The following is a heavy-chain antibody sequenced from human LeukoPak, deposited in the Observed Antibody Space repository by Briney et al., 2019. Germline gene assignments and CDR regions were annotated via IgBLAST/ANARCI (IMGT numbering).Heavy chain of an antibody. V-gene: IGHV4-4*07. CDR1: VGSISSYY. Sequence: PSETLSLTCTVSVGSISSYYWSWIRQPAGKGLEWIGRIYISGSTNYNPSLKSRVTISIDKSKNQFSLKLSSVTAADTAVYYCARDWSYDRSFDIWGQGTMVTVSS. D-gene: IGHD3-10*01. CDR3: ARDWSYDRSFDI. J-gene: IGHJ3*02. CDR2: IYISGST.